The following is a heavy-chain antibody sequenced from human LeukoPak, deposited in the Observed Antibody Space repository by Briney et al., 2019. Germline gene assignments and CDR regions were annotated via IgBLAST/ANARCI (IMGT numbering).Heavy chain of an antibody. Sequence: PGGSLRLSCAASGLTFSSYEMNWVCQAPGKGLEWVAVISYDGSNKYYPDSVKGRFTVSRDNSKNTMYLQMNSLRAEDTAVYYCTRGVGYVVRGDAMDVWGQGTTVTVSS. CDR1: GLTFSSYE. D-gene: IGHD2-2*01. CDR2: ISYDGSNK. J-gene: IGHJ6*02. V-gene: IGHV3-30*04. CDR3: TRGVGYVVRGDAMDV.